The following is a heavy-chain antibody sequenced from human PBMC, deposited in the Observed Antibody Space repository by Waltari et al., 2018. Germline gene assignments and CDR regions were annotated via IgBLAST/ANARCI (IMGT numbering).Heavy chain of an antibody. D-gene: IGHD2-2*01. CDR2: INHSGST. CDR1: GGSFRGYY. V-gene: IGHV4-34*01. CDR3: ASSTSCCHDYYYYYYMDV. J-gene: IGHJ6*03. Sequence: QVQLQQWGAGLLKPSETLSLTCAVYGGSFRGYYWSWIRQPPGKGLEWIGEINHSGSTNYNPSLKSRVTISVDTSKNQFSLKLSSVTAADTAVYYCASSTSCCHDYYYYYYMDVWGKGTTVTVSS.